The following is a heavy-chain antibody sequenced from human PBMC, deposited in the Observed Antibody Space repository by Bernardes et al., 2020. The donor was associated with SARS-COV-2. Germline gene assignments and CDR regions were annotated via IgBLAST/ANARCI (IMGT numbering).Heavy chain of an antibody. J-gene: IGHJ6*02. D-gene: IGHD2-15*01. CDR2: IYYSGST. CDR1: GGSIRSYY. V-gene: IGHV4-59*01. CDR3: ARAPVVIQWPLYYYYGMDV. Sequence: SETLSLTCTVSGGSIRSYYWSWIRQPPGPGLEWIGYIYYSGSTNYNPSLKSRVTISVDTSKNQFSLKLSSVTAADTAVYYCARAPVVIQWPLYYYYGMDVWGQGTTVTVSS.